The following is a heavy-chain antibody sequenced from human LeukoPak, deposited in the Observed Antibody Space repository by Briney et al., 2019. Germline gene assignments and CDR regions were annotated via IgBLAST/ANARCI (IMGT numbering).Heavy chain of an antibody. CDR2: IYHRGIT. CDR1: GGSISGDNW. CDR3: ARRGYYDSTGYFDY. D-gene: IGHD3-22*01. V-gene: IGHV4-4*02. Sequence: PSETLSLTCTVSGGSISGDNWWSWVRQPPGKGLVWIGEIYHRGITNNNPSLKSRVTISVDRSKNQFSLKLNSVTAADTAFYYCARRGYYDSTGYFDYWGQGALVTVSS. J-gene: IGHJ4*02.